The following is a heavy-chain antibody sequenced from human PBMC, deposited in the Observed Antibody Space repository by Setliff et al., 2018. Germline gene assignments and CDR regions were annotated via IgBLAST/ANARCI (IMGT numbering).Heavy chain of an antibody. J-gene: IGHJ4*02. CDR3: AKRALTSTMVAPGGDFDY. Sequence: GGSLRLSCATSGFTFNSHAMTWIRQAPGKGLEWVSTISGSGGNTYAADTAKGRVTISRDNSKNTVFLQMNSLRVEDTGIYYCAKRALTSTMVAPGGDFDYWAQGTLVTVSS. CDR1: GFTFNSHA. CDR2: ISGSGGNT. V-gene: IGHV3-23*01. D-gene: IGHD3-10*01.